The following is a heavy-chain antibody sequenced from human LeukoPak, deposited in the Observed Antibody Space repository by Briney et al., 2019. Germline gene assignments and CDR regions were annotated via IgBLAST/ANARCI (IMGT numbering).Heavy chain of an antibody. D-gene: IGHD3-9*01. J-gene: IGHJ3*02. CDR2: ISGSGGST. CDR1: GFTFSSYA. CDR3: AKDYDILTGYYDDAFDI. Sequence: GGSLRLSCAASGFTFSSYAMSWVRQAPGKGLEWVSAISGSGGSTYYADSVKGRFTISRDNSKNTLYLQMDSLRAEDTAVHYCAKDYDILTGYYDDAFDIWGQGTMVTVSS. V-gene: IGHV3-23*01.